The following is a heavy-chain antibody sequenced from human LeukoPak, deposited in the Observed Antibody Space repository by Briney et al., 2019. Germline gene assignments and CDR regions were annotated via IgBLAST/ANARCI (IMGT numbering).Heavy chain of an antibody. V-gene: IGHV3-21*01. CDR1: GFTFSSYR. CDR2: ISSSSSYI. D-gene: IGHD7-27*01. Sequence: GGSLRLSCAASGFTFSSYRMNWVRQAPGKGLEWVSSISSSSSYIYYADSVKGRFTISRDNAKNSLYLQMNSLRAEDTAVYYCARDRELGVDAFDIWGQGTMVTVSS. J-gene: IGHJ3*02. CDR3: ARDRELGVDAFDI.